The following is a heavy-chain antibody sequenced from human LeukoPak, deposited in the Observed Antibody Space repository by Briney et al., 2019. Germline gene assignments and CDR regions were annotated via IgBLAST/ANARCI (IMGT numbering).Heavy chain of an antibody. D-gene: IGHD5-18*01. V-gene: IGHV3-66*02. Sequence: PGGSLRLSCVASGFPVNSTYMNWVRRAPAKGLEWVSVIHSGGSTYYADSVKGRFTISRDTSKNMLYLQMNSLRPEDTALYYCARDKKRNSYGHNYYGMDVWGQGTTVTVSS. J-gene: IGHJ6*02. CDR3: ARDKKRNSYGHNYYGMDV. CDR1: GFPVNSTY. CDR2: IHSGGST.